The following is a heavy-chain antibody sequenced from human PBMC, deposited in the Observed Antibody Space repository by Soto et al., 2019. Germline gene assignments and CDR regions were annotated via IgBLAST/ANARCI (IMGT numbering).Heavy chain of an antibody. Sequence: GASVKVSCKASGYTFTDYYMHWVRRAPGQGLEWMGWINPNSGGTNYAQKFQGRVTMTRDTSISTAYMELNRLRSDDTAVYYCARDQSPSSGWPGMDVWGQGTTVTVSS. CDR3: ARDQSPSSGWPGMDV. CDR2: INPNSGGT. CDR1: GYTFTDYY. J-gene: IGHJ6*02. D-gene: IGHD6-19*01. V-gene: IGHV1-2*02.